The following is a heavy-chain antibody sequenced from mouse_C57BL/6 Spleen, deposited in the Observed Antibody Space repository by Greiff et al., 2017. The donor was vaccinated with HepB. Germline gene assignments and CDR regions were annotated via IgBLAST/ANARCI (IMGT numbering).Heavy chain of an antibody. D-gene: IGHD3-2*02. CDR3: TRDGSAHYFGY. J-gene: IGHJ2*01. CDR1: GYTFTDYE. CDR2: IDPETGGT. V-gene: IGHV1-15*01. Sequence: QVQLQQSGAELVRPGASVTLSCKASGYTFTDYEMHWVKQTPVHGLEWIGAIDPETGGTAYNQKFKGKAILTADKSSSTAYMELRSLTSEDSAVYYCTRDGSAHYFGYWGQGTTLTVSS.